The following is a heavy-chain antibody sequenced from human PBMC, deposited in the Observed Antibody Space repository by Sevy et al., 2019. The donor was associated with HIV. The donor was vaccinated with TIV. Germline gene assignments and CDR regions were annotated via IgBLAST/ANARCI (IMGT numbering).Heavy chain of an antibody. J-gene: IGHJ6*02. CDR1: GFTVSGNY. CDR3: ARDRYYDASGYYYSYYGMDV. D-gene: IGHD3-22*01. V-gene: IGHV3-66*01. CDR2: IDSGGST. Sequence: GGSLRLSCEASGFTVSGNYMAWVRLAPGKGLEWVSLIDSGGSTYYADSVKGRFTISRDNAKKTLYLQMNPLRAGDTAVYFCARDRYYDASGYYYSYYGMDVWGQGTTVTVSS.